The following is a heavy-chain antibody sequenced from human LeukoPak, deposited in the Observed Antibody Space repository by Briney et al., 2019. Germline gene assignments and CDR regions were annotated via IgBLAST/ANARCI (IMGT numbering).Heavy chain of an antibody. CDR1: GFTFSDYY. CDR3: ARDLNYFDY. Sequence: GGSLRLSCAASGFTFSDYYMSWVRQAPGEGVEWGSYISSSGSTIYYADSVKRRFTISRDNAKNSLYLQMNSLRAEDTAVYYCARDLNYFDYWGQGTLVTVSS. CDR2: ISSSGSTI. J-gene: IGHJ4*02. V-gene: IGHV3-11*04.